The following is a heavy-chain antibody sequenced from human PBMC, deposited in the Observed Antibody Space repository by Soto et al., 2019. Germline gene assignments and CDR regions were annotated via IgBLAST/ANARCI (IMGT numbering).Heavy chain of an antibody. J-gene: IGHJ4*02. CDR3: ASLDTGGFDY. D-gene: IGHD5-18*01. Sequence: KASETLSLTCAVYGGSFSGYYWSWIRQPPGKGLEWIGEINHSGSTNYNPSLKSRVTISVDTSKNQSSLKLSSVTAADTAVYYCASLDTGGFDYWGQGTLVTVSS. CDR2: INHSGST. CDR1: GGSFSGYY. V-gene: IGHV4-34*01.